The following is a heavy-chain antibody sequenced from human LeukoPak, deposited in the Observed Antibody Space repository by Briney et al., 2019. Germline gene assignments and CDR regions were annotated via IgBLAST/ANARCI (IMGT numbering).Heavy chain of an antibody. V-gene: IGHV1-18*01. CDR1: GYTFTSYG. D-gene: IGHD2-15*01. CDR2: ISAYNGNT. CDR3: ARDPNKLGYCSGGSCYQGGFDY. Sequence: GASVKVSCKASGYTFTSYGISWVRQAPEQGLEWMGWISAYNGNTNYAQKLQGRVTMTTDTSTSTAYMELRSLRSDDTAVYYCARDPNKLGYCSGGSCYQGGFDYWGQGTLVTVSS. J-gene: IGHJ4*02.